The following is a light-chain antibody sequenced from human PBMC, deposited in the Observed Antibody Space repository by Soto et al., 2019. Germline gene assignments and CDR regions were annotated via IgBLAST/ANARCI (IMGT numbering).Light chain of an antibody. CDR3: KQYNNWPPERT. Sequence: EIVLTQSPGTLSLSPGERATLSCRASQSVSSSYLAWYQQKPGQAPRLLIYGASSRATGIPDRFSGSGSGTDFTLTISSLQSEDFAIYFCKQYNNWPPERTFGQGTKVEIK. CDR2: GAS. CDR1: QSVSSSY. J-gene: IGKJ1*01. V-gene: IGKV3-20*01.